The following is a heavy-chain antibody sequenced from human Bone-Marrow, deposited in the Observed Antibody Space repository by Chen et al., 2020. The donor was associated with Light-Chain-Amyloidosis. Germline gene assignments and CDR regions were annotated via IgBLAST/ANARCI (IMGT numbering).Heavy chain of an antibody. CDR2: ISYDGSNK. Sequence: QVQLVESGGGVVQPGRSLRLSCAASGFTFSSYGMHWVRQAPGKGLEWVALISYDGSNKYYADSVKGRFTISRDNSKNTLYLQMNSLRAEDTAVYYCAKDPGGGYDPPLWFDYWGQGTLVTVSS. V-gene: IGHV3-30*18. CDR1: GFTFSSYG. D-gene: IGHD5-12*01. J-gene: IGHJ4*02. CDR3: AKDPGGGYDPPLWFDY.